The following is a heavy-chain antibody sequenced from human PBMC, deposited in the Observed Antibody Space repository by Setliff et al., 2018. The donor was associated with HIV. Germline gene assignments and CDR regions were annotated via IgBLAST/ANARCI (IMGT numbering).Heavy chain of an antibody. J-gene: IGHJ1*01. D-gene: IGHD6-13*01. V-gene: IGHV1-24*01. CDR1: GYTLTELS. CDR3: ATDPGYSSTWYSESFQH. CDR2: FDPEDGET. Sequence: GASVKVSCKISGYTLTELSIHWVRQAPGNGLEWVANFDPEDGETLYAQKFQGRLTMIEDTSTDTAYMELSSLRSDDTAMYYCATDPGYSSTWYSESFQHWGQGTVVTVSS.